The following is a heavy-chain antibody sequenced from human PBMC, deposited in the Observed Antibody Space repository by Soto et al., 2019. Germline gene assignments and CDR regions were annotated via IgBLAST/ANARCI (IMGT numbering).Heavy chain of an antibody. CDR3: ARQPRYCSSSSCGQFGY. J-gene: IGHJ4*02. D-gene: IGHD2-2*01. V-gene: IGHV4-39*01. CDR1: GGSISSSSYY. CDR2: LYYSGSA. Sequence: SETLSLTCTVSGGSISSSSYYWGWIRQPPGKGQGWIGSLYYSGSAYYNPSLKSRGTMSVDTSKNQFSLKLSSVTAADTSVYYCARQPRYCSSSSCGQFGYWGQGTLVTVSS.